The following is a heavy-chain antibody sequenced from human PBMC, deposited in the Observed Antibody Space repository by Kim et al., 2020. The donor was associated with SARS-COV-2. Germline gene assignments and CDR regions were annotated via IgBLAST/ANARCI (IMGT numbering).Heavy chain of an antibody. Sequence: ASVKVSCKASGYTFTSYGISWVRQAPGQGLEWMGWISAYNGNTNYAQKLQGRVTMTTDTSTSTAYMELRSLRSDDTAVYYCARDFGRCLQVYFDLWGRGTLVTVSS. CDR1: GYTFTSYG. J-gene: IGHJ2*01. D-gene: IGHD1-26*01. CDR2: ISAYNGNT. V-gene: IGHV1-18*01. CDR3: ARDFGRCLQVYFDL.